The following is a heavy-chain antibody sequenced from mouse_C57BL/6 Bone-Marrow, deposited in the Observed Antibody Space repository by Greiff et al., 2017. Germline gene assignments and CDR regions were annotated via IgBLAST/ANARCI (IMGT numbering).Heavy chain of an antibody. J-gene: IGHJ3*01. CDR1: GYTFTSYW. CDR2: IDPSDSYT. D-gene: IGHD3-2*02. Sequence: QVQLQQSGAELVMPGASVKLSCKASGYTFTSYWMHWVKQRPGQGLEWIGEIDPSDSYTNYNQKFKGKSTLTVDKSSSTAYMQLSSLTSEDSAVYYCATQLRLRFAYWGQGTLVTVSA. V-gene: IGHV1-69*01. CDR3: ATQLRLRFAY.